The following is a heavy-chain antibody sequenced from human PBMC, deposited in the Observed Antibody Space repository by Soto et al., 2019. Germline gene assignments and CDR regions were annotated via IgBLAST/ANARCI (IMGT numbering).Heavy chain of an antibody. J-gene: IGHJ6*02. CDR2: VYHSGST. CDR1: GDSISSYF. CDR3: ASSSLYGMDV. Sequence: SETLSLTCTVSGDSISSYFWSWIRQPPGKGLEWIGCVYHSGSTNYSPSLKRRVSISVDTSKNQFSLRLTSVTAADTAVYYCASSSLYGMDVWGQGTTVTVSS. V-gene: IGHV4-59*08.